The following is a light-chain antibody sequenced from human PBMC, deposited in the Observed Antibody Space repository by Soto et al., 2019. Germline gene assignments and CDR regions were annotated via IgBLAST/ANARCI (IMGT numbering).Light chain of an antibody. Sequence: EIVFTQSPATLSVSPGERATLSCRANQSVSSNLAWYQQKPGQAPRLLIYGASTRATGIPARFSGSGSGTEFTLTISSLQSEDFAVYYCHQYNKWPWTFGQGTKVDIK. CDR1: QSVSSN. J-gene: IGKJ1*01. CDR3: HQYNKWPWT. CDR2: GAS. V-gene: IGKV3-15*01.